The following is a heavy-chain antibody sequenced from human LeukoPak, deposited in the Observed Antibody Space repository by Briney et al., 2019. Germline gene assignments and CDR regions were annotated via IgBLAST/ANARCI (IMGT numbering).Heavy chain of an antibody. CDR3: AREGSSGWYLYFDL. J-gene: IGHJ2*01. D-gene: IGHD6-19*01. CDR1: GGSISSYY. V-gene: IGHV4-4*07. CDR2: IYTSGST. Sequence: SETLSLTCTVSGGSISSYYWSWIRQPAGKGLEWIGRIYTSGSTNYNPSLKSRVTISVDTSKNQFSLKLSSVTAADTAVYYCAREGSSGWYLYFDLWGRGTLVTVSS.